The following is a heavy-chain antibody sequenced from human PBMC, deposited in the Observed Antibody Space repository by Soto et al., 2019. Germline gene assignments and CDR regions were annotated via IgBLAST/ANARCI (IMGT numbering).Heavy chain of an antibody. Sequence: GGSLRLSCAASGFTFSSYSMNWVRQAPGKGLEWVSSISSSSSYIYYADSVKGRFTISRDNAKNSLYLQMNSLRAEDTAVYYCARGHSGYENYYYYYYMDVWGKGTTVTVSS. CDR2: ISSSSSYI. CDR3: ARGHSGYENYYYYYYMDV. J-gene: IGHJ6*03. D-gene: IGHD5-12*01. CDR1: GFTFSSYS. V-gene: IGHV3-21*01.